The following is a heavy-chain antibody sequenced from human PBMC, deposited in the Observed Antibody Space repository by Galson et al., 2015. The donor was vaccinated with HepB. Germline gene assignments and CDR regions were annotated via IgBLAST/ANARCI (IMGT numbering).Heavy chain of an antibody. Sequence: SLRLSCAASGFTFSSYAMSWVRQAPGKGLEWVSAISGSGGGTYYADSVKGRFTISRDNSKNTLYLQMNSLRAEDTAVYYCAGVLWRIAPPGNFDYWGQGTLVTVSS. CDR2: ISGSGGGT. D-gene: IGHD6-13*01. CDR3: AGVLWRIAPPGNFDY. J-gene: IGHJ4*02. CDR1: GFTFSSYA. V-gene: IGHV3-23*01.